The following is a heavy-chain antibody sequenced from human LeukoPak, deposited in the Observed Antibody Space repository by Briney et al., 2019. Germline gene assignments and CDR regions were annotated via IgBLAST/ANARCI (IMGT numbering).Heavy chain of an antibody. D-gene: IGHD3-10*01. V-gene: IGHV1-2*02. CDR1: GYTFTGYY. CDR3: AREPSTPYYDGSGSPLDY. Sequence: ASVKVSCKASGYTFTGYYMHWVRQAPGQGLEWMGWINPNSGGTNYAQKFQGRVTMTRDTSISTAYMELSRLRSDDTAVYYCAREPSTPYYDGSGSPLDYWGQGTLVTVSS. CDR2: INPNSGGT. J-gene: IGHJ4*02.